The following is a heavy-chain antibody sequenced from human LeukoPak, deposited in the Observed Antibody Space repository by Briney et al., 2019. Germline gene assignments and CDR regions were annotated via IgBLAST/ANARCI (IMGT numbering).Heavy chain of an antibody. V-gene: IGHV4-39*07. Sequence: SETLSLTCTVSGGSISSSSYYWGWIRQPPGKGLEWIGSIYYSGSTYYNPSLKSRVTISVDTSKNQFSLKLSSVTAADTAVYYCASHSPSHHEYSSSVWGQGTLVTVSS. CDR2: IYYSGST. CDR1: GGSISSSSYY. CDR3: ASHSPSHHEYSSSV. J-gene: IGHJ4*02. D-gene: IGHD6-6*01.